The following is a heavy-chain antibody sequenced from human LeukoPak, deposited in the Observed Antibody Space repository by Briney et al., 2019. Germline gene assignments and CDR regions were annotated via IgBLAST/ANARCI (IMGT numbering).Heavy chain of an antibody. CDR1: GFTFSSYG. CDR2: IRYDGSNK. V-gene: IGHV3-30*02. J-gene: IGHJ4*02. Sequence: GGSLRLSCAASGFTFSSYGMHWVRQAPGKGLEWVAFIRYDGSNKYYADSVKGRFTISRDNSKNTLYLQMNSLRAEDTAVYYCAKGVTKAAAGMDYWGQGTLVTVSS. CDR3: AKGVTKAAAGMDY. D-gene: IGHD6-13*01.